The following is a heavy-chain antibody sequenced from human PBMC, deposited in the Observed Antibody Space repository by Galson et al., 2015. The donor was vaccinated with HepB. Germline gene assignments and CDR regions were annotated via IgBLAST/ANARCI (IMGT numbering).Heavy chain of an antibody. J-gene: IGHJ5*02. D-gene: IGHD3-3*01. V-gene: IGHV3-33*01. CDR1: GFTFSSYG. CDR2: IWYDGSNK. CDR3: ARDGVRFLEWLPHNWFDP. Sequence: RLSCAASGFTFSSYGMHWVRQAPGKGLEWVAVIWYDGSNKYYADSVKGRFTISRDNSKNTLYLQMNSLRAEDTAVYYCARDGVRFLEWLPHNWFDPWGQGTLVTVSS.